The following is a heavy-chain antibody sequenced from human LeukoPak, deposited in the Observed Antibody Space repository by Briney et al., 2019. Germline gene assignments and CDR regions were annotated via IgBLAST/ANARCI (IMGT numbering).Heavy chain of an antibody. CDR2: IHHSGST. V-gene: IGHV4-4*02. CDR3: ARGLYGSDSY. Sequence: PSETLSLPCAVSGASLSSSNWWIWVRQPPKKGLEWIEEIHHSGSTNYNPSLKSRVTMSVDTSKNQISLRLSSVTAADTAVYYCARGLYGSDSYWGQGNLVTVSS. D-gene: IGHD6-19*01. J-gene: IGHJ4*02. CDR1: GASLSSSNW.